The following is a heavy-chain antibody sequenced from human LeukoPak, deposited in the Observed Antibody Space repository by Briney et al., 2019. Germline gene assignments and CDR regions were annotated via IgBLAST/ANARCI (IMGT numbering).Heavy chain of an antibody. CDR3: ARIRSGSYSMDY. Sequence: SGPTLVKPTQTLTLTCTFSGFSLSTSSMCVGWIRQPPGKALEWLARIDWDDDKYYSSSLKTRLTISKDTSKNQVVLTVTNMDPVDTATYYCARIRSGSYSMDYWGQGTLVIVSS. D-gene: IGHD1-26*01. V-gene: IGHV2-70*11. J-gene: IGHJ4*02. CDR2: IDWDDDK. CDR1: GFSLSTSSMC.